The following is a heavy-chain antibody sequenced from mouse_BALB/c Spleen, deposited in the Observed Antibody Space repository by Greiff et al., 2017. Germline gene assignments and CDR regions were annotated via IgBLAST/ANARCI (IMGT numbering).Heavy chain of an antibody. CDR1: GYSFTGYY. CDR2: ISCYNGAT. Sequence: PVKTGASVKISCKASGYSFTGYYMHWVKQSHGKSLEWIGYISCYNGATSYNQKFKGKATFTVDTSSSTAYMQFNSLTSEDSAVYYCARGTTVVADYYAMDYWGQGTSVTVSS. CDR3: ARGTTVVADYYAMDY. V-gene: IGHV1S34*01. D-gene: IGHD1-1*01. J-gene: IGHJ4*01.